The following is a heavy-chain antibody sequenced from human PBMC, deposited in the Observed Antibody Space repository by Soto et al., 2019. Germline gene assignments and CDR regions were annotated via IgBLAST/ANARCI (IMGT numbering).Heavy chain of an antibody. Sequence: EVQLLESGGDLVQPGGSLRLSCTASAFTFRNYAMTWVRQAPGKSLEWISSISGGGLNTHYADSVKGRFTFSRDDSKSTVYLQMANLTAGDTAVYYCAKGGSGWYPVDYWGQGTLVTVSS. J-gene: IGHJ4*02. D-gene: IGHD6-19*01. CDR3: AKGGSGWYPVDY. CDR2: ISGGGLNT. CDR1: AFTFRNYA. V-gene: IGHV3-23*01.